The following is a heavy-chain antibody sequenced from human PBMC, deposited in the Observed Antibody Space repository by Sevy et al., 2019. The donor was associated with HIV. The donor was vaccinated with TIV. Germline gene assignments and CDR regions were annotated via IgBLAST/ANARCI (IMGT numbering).Heavy chain of an antibody. CDR3: AKDLGGDRYFDY. Sequence: GGSLRLSCAASGFTFSSYAMSWVRLAPDKGLEWVSVVSGSGGSTDYADSVKGRFTISRDNSKNTLYLQMNSLRAEDTAVYSCAKDLGGDRYFDYWGQGTLVTVSS. CDR1: GFTFSSYA. V-gene: IGHV3-23*01. D-gene: IGHD2-21*02. J-gene: IGHJ4*02. CDR2: VSGSGGST.